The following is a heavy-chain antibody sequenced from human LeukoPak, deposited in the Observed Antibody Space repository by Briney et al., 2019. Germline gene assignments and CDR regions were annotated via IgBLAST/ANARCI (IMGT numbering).Heavy chain of an antibody. V-gene: IGHV3-74*03. CDR3: ARGLGSATDF. J-gene: IGHJ4*02. Sequence: PGGSLRLSCAASGFTFSSDWMHWVRQAPGKGVVWVSRIDSDGSRTKYADSVKGRFTIYGDNAKSTLYLQMNSLRAEDTAVYYCARGLGSATDFWGQGTLVTVSS. CDR1: GFTFSSDW. CDR2: IDSDGSRT. D-gene: IGHD1-26*01.